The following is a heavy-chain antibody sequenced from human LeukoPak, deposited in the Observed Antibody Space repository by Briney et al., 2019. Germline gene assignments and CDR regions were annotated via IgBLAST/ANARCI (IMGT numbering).Heavy chain of an antibody. V-gene: IGHV4-34*01. CDR2: INHSGST. J-gene: IGHJ6*02. D-gene: IGHD5-18*01. CDR1: GGSFSGYY. CDR3: ARMYSYGSYYYYGMDV. Sequence: SETLSLTCAVYGGSFSGYYWSWIHQPPGKGLEWIGEINHSGSTNYNPSLKSRVTISVDTSKNQFSLKLSSVTAADTAVYYCARMYSYGSYYYYGMDVWGQGTTVTVSS.